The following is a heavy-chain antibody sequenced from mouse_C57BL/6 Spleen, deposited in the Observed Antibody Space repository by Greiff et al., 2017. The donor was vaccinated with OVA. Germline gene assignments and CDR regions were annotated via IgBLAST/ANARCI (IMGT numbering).Heavy chain of an antibody. CDR3: ATYSNYGSDAMDY. V-gene: IGHV1-42*01. Sequence: VQLQQSGPELVKPGASVKISCKASGYSFTGYYMNWVKQSPEKSLEWIGEINPSTGGTTYNQKFKAKATLTVDKSSSTAYMQLKSRTSEDSAVYYCATYSNYGSDAMDYWGQGTSVTVSS. CDR2: INPSTGGT. J-gene: IGHJ4*01. D-gene: IGHD2-5*01. CDR1: GYSFTGYY.